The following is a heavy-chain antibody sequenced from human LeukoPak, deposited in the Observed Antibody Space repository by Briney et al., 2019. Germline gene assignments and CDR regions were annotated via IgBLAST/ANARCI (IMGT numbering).Heavy chain of an antibody. J-gene: IGHJ4*02. CDR2: ISGSGGST. D-gene: IGHD2-15*01. CDR1: GFTFSSYA. CDR3: AKADLGYCSGGSCYYDY. V-gene: IGHV3-23*01. Sequence: GGSLRLSCAASGFTFSSYAMSWVRRAPGKGLEWVSAISGSGGSTYYADSVKGRFTISRDNSKNTLYLQMNSLRAEDTAVYYCAKADLGYCSGGSCYYDYWGQGTLVTVSS.